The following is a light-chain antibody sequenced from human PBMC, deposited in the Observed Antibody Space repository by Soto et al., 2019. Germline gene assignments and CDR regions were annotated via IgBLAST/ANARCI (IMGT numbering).Light chain of an antibody. CDR2: DVT. CDR1: SSDIGGHNH. Sequence: QSALTQPASVSGSPGQSTTISCTGTSSDIGGHNHVSWYQQHPGKTPKLMIYDVTKRPSGVSNRFSGSKSGNTASLTISGLQAEDEADYYCSSYTNTSIWVFGGGTKLTVL. V-gene: IGLV2-14*03. CDR3: SSYTNTSIWV. J-gene: IGLJ3*02.